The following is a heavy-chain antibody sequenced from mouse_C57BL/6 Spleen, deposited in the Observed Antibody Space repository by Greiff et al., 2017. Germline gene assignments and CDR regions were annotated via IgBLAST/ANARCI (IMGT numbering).Heavy chain of an antibody. V-gene: IGHV3-6*01. D-gene: IGHD1-1*01. Sequence: EVKLQESGPGLVKPSQSLYLTCSVTGYSITSGYYWNWIRQFPGKKLEWMGSISYDGSNKYNPSLKNRISITLYTSKTQFFMKLNSVTTEDTATYYSAREDYGSSDYWGQGTSVTVSS. CDR1: GYSITSGYY. J-gene: IGHJ4*01. CDR2: ISYDGSN. CDR3: AREDYGSSDY.